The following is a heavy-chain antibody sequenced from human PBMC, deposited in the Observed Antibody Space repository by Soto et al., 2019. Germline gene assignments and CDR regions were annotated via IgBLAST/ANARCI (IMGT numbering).Heavy chain of an antibody. CDR1: GFTFDDYA. V-gene: IGHV3-9*01. CDR2: ISWNSGSI. J-gene: IGHJ6*02. CDR3: AKGGVYYGSGSYYISYYYGMDV. Sequence: PGGSLRLCCAASGFTFDDYAMHWVRQAPGKGLEWVSGISWNSGSIGYADSVKGRFTISRDNAKNSLYLQMNSLRAEDTALYYCAKGGVYYGSGSYYISYYYGMDVWGQGTTVTVSS. D-gene: IGHD3-10*01.